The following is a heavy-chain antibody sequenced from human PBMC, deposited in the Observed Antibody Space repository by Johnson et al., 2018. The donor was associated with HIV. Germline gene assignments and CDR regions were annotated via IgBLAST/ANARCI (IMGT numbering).Heavy chain of an antibody. CDR3: ARAGAVGFDAFDI. V-gene: IGHV3-30-3*01. J-gene: IGHJ3*02. CDR2: ISYDGSYK. D-gene: IGHD6-19*01. Sequence: QVQLVESGGGVVQPGRSLRLSCAASGITFSDYAMHWVRQAPGKGLEWVAVISYDGSYKYYVDSVKGRFTISRDNSKNTLYLQMNSLRAEDTAVYYCARAGAVGFDAFDIWGQGTMVTVSS. CDR1: GITFSDYA.